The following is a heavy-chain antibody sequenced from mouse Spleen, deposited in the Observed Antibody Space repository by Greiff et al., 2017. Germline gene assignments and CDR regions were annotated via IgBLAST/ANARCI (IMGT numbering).Heavy chain of an antibody. D-gene: IGHD1-1*01. CDR1: GFTFSSYG. J-gene: IGHJ3*01. V-gene: IGHV5-6-3*01. Sequence: EVKLVESGGGLVQPGGSLKLPCAASGFTFSSYGMSWVRQTPDKRLELVATINSNGGSTYYPDSVKGRFTISRNKAKNTLYLQMSSLKSEDTAMYYCAREGLLPAWFAYWGQGTLVTGSA. CDR3: AREGLLPAWFAY. CDR2: INSNGGST.